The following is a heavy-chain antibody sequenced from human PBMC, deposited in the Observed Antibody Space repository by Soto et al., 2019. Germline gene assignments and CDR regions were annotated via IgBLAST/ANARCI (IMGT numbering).Heavy chain of an antibody. CDR2: TYYRSKWYN. J-gene: IGHJ3*02. D-gene: IGHD1-20*01. V-gene: IGHV6-1*01. CDR3: AGEMYNWNPDAFDI. CDR1: GDSVSSNSAD. Sequence: HTLSVTCVISGDSVSSNSADWNWIRQSPSRGLEWLGRTYYRSKWYNDYAVSVKSRITINPDTSKNQFSLQLNSVTPEDTAVYYCAGEMYNWNPDAFDIWGQGTMIAAS.